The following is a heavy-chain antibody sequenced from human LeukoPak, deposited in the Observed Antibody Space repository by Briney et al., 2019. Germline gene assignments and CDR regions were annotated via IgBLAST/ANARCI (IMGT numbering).Heavy chain of an antibody. CDR2: IYSSGST. CDR1: GGSISSYY. Sequence: SETLSLTCTVPGGSISSYYWSWIRQPAGKGLEWIGRIYSSGSTNYNPSLKSRVTMSVDTSKNQFSLKLSSVTAADTAVYYCARSGMVTHAFDIWGQGTMVTVSS. D-gene: IGHD5-18*01. V-gene: IGHV4-4*07. J-gene: IGHJ3*02. CDR3: ARSGMVTHAFDI.